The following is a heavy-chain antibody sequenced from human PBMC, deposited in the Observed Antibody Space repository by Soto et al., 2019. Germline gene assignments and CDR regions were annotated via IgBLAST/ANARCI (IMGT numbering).Heavy chain of an antibody. D-gene: IGHD3-10*01. CDR2: IYYSGST. V-gene: IGHV4-59*01. CDR3: ARYGDYYGSGSRGWFDP. Sequence: QVQLQDSGPGLVKPSETLSLTCTVSGGSISSYYWSWIRQPPGKGLEWIGYIYYSGSTNYNPSLKSRVTISVDTSKNQFSLKLSSVTAADTAVYYCARYGDYYGSGSRGWFDPWGQGALVTVSS. CDR1: GGSISSYY. J-gene: IGHJ5*02.